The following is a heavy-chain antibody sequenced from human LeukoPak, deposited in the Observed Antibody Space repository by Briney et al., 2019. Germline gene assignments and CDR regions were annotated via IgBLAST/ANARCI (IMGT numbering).Heavy chain of an antibody. Sequence: GGSLRLSCAASGFTFSSYWMSWVRQAPGKGLEWVANIKQDGSEKYYVDSVKGRFTISRDNAKNSLYLQMNSLRAEGTAVYYCARDPLNGALDIWGQGTLVTVSS. V-gene: IGHV3-7*01. CDR2: IKQDGSEK. J-gene: IGHJ3*02. CDR1: GFTFSSYW. CDR3: ARDPLNGALDI.